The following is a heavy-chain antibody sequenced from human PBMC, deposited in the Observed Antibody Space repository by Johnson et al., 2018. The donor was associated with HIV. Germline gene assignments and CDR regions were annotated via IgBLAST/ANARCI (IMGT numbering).Heavy chain of an antibody. CDR1: GFTFSSHW. D-gene: IGHD4-17*01. V-gene: IGHV3-74*02. J-gene: IGHJ3*02. CDR3: ARRTVTALFDI. Sequence: MLLVESGGGVVQPGRSLRLSCSASGFTFSSHWMHWVRQAPGKGLVWVSRINSDGSSTSYADSVKGRFIISRDNAKNKLYLQMNSLRDEDTAVYYWARRTVTALFDIWGQGTLVTVSS. CDR2: INSDGSST.